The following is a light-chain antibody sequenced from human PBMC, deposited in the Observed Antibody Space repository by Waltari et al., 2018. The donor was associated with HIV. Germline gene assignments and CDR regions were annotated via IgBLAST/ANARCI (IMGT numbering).Light chain of an antibody. Sequence: SYELIQPPSVSVSPGQTARITCSGDALPKQYAYGYQQKPGQAPVLVRYKDSKRPSGIPERFSGSSSGTTVTLTISGVQAEDETDYYCQSADSSGTYVVFGGGTKLTVL. J-gene: IGLJ2*01. V-gene: IGLV3-25*03. CDR3: QSADSSGTYVV. CDR1: ALPKQY. CDR2: KDS.